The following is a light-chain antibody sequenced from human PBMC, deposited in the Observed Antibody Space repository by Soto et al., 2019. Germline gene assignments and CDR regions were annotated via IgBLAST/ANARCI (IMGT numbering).Light chain of an antibody. J-gene: IGLJ3*02. V-gene: IGLV1-40*01. CDR3: QSYDSSLSAAV. CDR1: TSNIGAGYD. Sequence: QYVLTQPPSVSGAPGQTVIISCTGSTSNIGAGYDVHWYQQLPGTAPKLLIYSNSNRPSGVPDRLSGSKSGTSASLAITGLQVEDEADYYCQSYDSSLSAAVFGGGTKLTVL. CDR2: SNS.